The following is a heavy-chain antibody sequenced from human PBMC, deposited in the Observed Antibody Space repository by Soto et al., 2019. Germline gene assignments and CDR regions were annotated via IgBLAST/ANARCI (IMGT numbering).Heavy chain of an antibody. V-gene: IGHV1-2*04. CDR2: INPNSGGT. CDR3: AGGVRWLHQRGAFDY. D-gene: IGHD5-12*01. CDR1: GYTFAGYY. J-gene: IGHJ4*02. Sequence: ASVNVSCKASGYTFAGYYMHWVRQAPGQGLEWMGWINPNSGGTNYAQKFQGWVTMTRDTPISTAYMELSRLRSDDTAVYYCAGGVRWLHQRGAFDYWGQGTLVTVSS.